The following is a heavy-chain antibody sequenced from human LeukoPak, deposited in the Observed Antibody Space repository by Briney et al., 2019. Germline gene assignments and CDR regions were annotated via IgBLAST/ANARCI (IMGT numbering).Heavy chain of an antibody. CDR3: AREYGPQYYYYYHGMDV. V-gene: IGHV4-34*01. J-gene: IGHJ6*02. CDR2: INHSGST. CDR1: GGSFSGYY. D-gene: IGHD3-10*01. Sequence: SETLSLTCAVYGGSFSGYYWSWIRQPPGKGLEWIGEINHSGSTNYNPSLKSRVTISVDTSKNQFSLKLSSVTAADTAVYYCAREYGPQYYYYYHGMDVWGQGTTVTVSS.